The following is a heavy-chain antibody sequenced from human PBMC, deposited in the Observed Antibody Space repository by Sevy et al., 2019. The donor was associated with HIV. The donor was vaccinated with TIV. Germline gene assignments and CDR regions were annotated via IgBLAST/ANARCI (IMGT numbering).Heavy chain of an antibody. Sequence: SETLSLTCTVSGGSIDTYYWSWIRQPPGKGLEWIGYAYFSGSTTYNPSLRSRVTISVDTSKKQFSLNVRSVTAADTVVYYCARGGPTPLYDYWGQGTLVTVSS. D-gene: IGHD2-2*02. J-gene: IGHJ4*02. CDR1: GGSIDTYY. CDR3: ARGGPTPLYDY. V-gene: IGHV4-59*01. CDR2: AYFSGST.